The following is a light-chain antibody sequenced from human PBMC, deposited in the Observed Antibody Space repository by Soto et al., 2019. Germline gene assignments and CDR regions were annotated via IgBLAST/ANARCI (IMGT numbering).Light chain of an antibody. CDR1: SSDVGYHNY. Sequence: QSALTQPASVSGSPGQSITISCTGTSSDVGYHNYVSWYQQHPGKAPKLMIYDVSDRPSGVSNRFSGSKSGNKASLTISGLQAEDEADYYCSSYTSGSALDVLFGGGTKLTVL. CDR2: DVS. V-gene: IGLV2-14*03. CDR3: SSYTSGSALDVL. J-gene: IGLJ2*01.